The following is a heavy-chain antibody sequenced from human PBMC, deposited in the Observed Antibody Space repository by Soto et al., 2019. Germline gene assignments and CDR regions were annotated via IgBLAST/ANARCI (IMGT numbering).Heavy chain of an antibody. CDR1: GFSISVYG. D-gene: IGHD1-26*01. J-gene: IGHJ6*02. Sequence: QVQLVESGGCGVQPGGSLRLSCAASGFSISVYGMEWVRQAPGTGLEWVALISYDGSNTYYADSVKGRFTISRDNSKDSLFLQKTGLRREDTAVYYCAKGAGDRLSIGMDVWGQGTPVTV. CDR3: AKGAGDRLSIGMDV. CDR2: ISYDGSNT. V-gene: IGHV3-30*18.